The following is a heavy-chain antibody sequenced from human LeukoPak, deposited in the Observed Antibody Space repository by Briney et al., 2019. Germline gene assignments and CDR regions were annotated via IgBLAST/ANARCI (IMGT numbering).Heavy chain of an antibody. CDR1: GGSISSGSYY. CDR3: ASLSEFDAFDI. J-gene: IGHJ3*02. D-gene: IGHD3-10*01. V-gene: IGHV4-61*02. Sequence: SQTLSLTCTVSGGSISSGSYYWSWIRQPAGKGLECIGRIYTSGSTNYNPSLKGRVTISVDTSKDQFSLKLSSVTAADTAVYYCASLSEFDAFDIWGQGTMVTVSS. CDR2: IYTSGST.